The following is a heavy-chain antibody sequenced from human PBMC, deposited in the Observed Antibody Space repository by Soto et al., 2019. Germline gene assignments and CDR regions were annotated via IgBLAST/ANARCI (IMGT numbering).Heavy chain of an antibody. CDR3: ARDYGGNSRW. D-gene: IGHD4-17*01. CDR2: IIPIFGTA. CDR1: GGTFRSYA. J-gene: IGHJ4*02. V-gene: IGHV1-69*01. Sequence: QVQLVQSGAEVKKPGSSVKVSCKASGGTFRSYAISWVRQAPGQGLEWMGGIIPIFGTAKYAQKYQGRVTITADESTSTAYMELSIVRSEDTAVYYCARDYGGNSRWWGQGTLVTVSS.